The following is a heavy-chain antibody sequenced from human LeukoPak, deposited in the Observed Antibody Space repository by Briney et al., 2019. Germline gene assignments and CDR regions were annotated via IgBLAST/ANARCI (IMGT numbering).Heavy chain of an antibody. J-gene: IGHJ4*02. CDR3: TRHANYDILTGYHYN. Sequence: GGSLRLSCAASGFTFDDYAMHWVRQAPGKGLEWVSGISWNSGSIGYADSVKGRFTISRDNAKNSLYLQMNSLKTEDTAVYYCTRHANYDILTGYHYNWGQGTLVTVSS. V-gene: IGHV3-9*01. D-gene: IGHD3-9*01. CDR1: GFTFDDYA. CDR2: ISWNSGSI.